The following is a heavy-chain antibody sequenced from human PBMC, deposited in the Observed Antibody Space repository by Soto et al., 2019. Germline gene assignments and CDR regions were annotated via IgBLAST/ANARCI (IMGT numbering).Heavy chain of an antibody. CDR1: GYTFINYY. V-gene: IGHV1-46*03. CDR2: INPNGGST. CDR3: ARRGWFGELDYYYMDV. J-gene: IGHJ6*03. Sequence: ASVKVACKASGYTFINYYIHWVRQAPGQGLEWMGVINPNGGSTVYAQKFQGRVTLTRDTSTSTVYVELSSLRSEDTAVYYCARRGWFGELDYYYMDVWGKGTTVTVSS. D-gene: IGHD3-10*01.